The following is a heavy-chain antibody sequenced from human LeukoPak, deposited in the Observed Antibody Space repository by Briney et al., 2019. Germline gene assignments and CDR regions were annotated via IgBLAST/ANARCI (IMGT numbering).Heavy chain of an antibody. CDR3: ARAMQGYCSSTSCPRSFDP. J-gene: IGHJ5*02. Sequence: GSSVKVSCKASGGTFSSYTISWVRQAPGQGLEWMGRIIPILGIANYAQKFQGRVTITADKSTSTAYMELSSLRSEDTAVYYCARAMQGYCSSTSCPRSFDPWGQGTLVTVSS. CDR2: IIPILGIA. V-gene: IGHV1-69*02. D-gene: IGHD2-2*01. CDR1: GGTFSSYT.